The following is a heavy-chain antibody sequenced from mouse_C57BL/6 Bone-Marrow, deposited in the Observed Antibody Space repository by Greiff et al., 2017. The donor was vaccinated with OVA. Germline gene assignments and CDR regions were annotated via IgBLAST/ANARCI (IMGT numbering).Heavy chain of an antibody. D-gene: IGHD2-5*01. CDR1: GIDFSRYW. J-gene: IGHJ4*01. CDR3: ARRGYSNYVGAMDY. CDR2: INPDSSTI. V-gene: IGHV4-1*01. Sequence: EVKLLESGGGLVQPGGSLKLSCAASGIDFSRYWMSWVRRAPGKGLEWIGEINPDSSTINYAPSLKDKFIISRDNAKNTLYLQMSKVRSEDTALDYCARRGYSNYVGAMDYWGQGTSVTVSS.